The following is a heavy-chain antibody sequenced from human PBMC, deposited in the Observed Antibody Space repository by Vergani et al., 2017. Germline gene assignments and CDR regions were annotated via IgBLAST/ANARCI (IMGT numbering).Heavy chain of an antibody. CDR2: IYPGDSDT. CDR1: GYSFTSYW. Sequence: EVQLVQSGAEVKKPGESLKISCKGSGYSFTSYWIGWVRQMPGKGLEWMGIIYPGDSDTRYSPSFQGQVTISADKSISTAYLEWSRLKASDTAMYYCARQRRWRWLQLCPFDYWGQGTLVTVSS. D-gene: IGHD5-24*01. J-gene: IGHJ4*02. V-gene: IGHV5-51*01. CDR3: ARQRRWRWLQLCPFDY.